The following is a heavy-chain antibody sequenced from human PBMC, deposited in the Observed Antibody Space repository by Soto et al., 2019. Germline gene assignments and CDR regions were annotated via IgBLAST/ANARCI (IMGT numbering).Heavy chain of an antibody. D-gene: IGHD3-22*01. CDR1: GYTFSHHG. V-gene: IGHV1-18*04. CDR2: ISIFNGNA. J-gene: IGHJ4*02. Sequence: QVQLVQSGPEVKKPGDSVKVSCKASGYTFSHHGDSWVRQAPGQGLEWMGWISIFNGNANYAQKFQGRISLTADTSSSTAYMEVRSLRSDDTAVYYCARDSTIIKILVMDYWGQGTPVTVST. CDR3: ARDSTIIKILVMDY.